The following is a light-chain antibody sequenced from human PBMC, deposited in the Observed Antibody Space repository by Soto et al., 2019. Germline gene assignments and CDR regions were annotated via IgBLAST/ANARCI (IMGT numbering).Light chain of an antibody. CDR2: AAS. J-gene: IGKJ2*01. Sequence: DIQMTQSPSSLSASVGDRDTITCRASQSISSYLNWYQQKPGKAPKLLIYAASSLQSGVPSRFSGSGSGTDFTLTISSLQPEDFATYYCQQSCSTPRYTFGQGTKLEIK. CDR3: QQSCSTPRYT. V-gene: IGKV1-39*01. CDR1: QSISSY.